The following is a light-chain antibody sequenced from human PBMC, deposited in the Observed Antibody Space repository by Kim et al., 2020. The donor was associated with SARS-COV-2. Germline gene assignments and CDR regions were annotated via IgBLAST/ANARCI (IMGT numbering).Light chain of an antibody. J-gene: IGLJ2*01. Sequence: GQSVTISCTGTSSDIGAYNYVSWYQQHPGKVPKVMIYDVTKRPSGVPDRFSGSKSGNTASLTISGLQTEDEADYYSSSYAGSYTMIFGGGTQLTVL. CDR1: SSDIGAYNY. V-gene: IGLV2-11*03. CDR2: DVT. CDR3: SSYAGSYTMI.